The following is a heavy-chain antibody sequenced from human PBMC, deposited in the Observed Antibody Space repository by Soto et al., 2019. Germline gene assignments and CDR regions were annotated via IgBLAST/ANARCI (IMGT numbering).Heavy chain of an antibody. J-gene: IGHJ5*02. D-gene: IGHD5-12*01. CDR2: IYYSGST. V-gene: IGHV4-59*01. CDR3: ARGVATIGP. CDR1: GDSISSYY. Sequence: QVQLQESGPRLVKPSETLSLTCTVSGDSISSYYWIWIRQPPGKGLEWIGYIYYSGSTNYNPSLRSLGTISVNTPTNQFSLKLTSVTAADTAVYYCARGVATIGPWGQGTLVTVSS.